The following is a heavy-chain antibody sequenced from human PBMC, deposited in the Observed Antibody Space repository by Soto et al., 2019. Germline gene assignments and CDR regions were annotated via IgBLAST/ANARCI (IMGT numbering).Heavy chain of an antibody. J-gene: IGHJ4*02. CDR3: ARDYPGNGIEI. D-gene: IGHD1-1*01. V-gene: IGHV3-74*03. CDR1: GFTFNNYW. CDR2: IEGDGFRT. Sequence: EVQLVESGGGLVQPGGSLRLSCAASGFTFNNYWMHWVRQAPGKGLMWVSHIEGDGFRTTYADSVRDRFTISRDNAKNALYLQMHSLRAEDTAVYFCARDYPGNGIEIWGQGTLVTVSS.